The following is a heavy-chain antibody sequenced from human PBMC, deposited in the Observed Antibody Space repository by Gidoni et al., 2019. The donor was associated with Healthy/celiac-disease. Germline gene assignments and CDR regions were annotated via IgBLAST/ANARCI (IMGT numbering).Heavy chain of an antibody. Sequence: QVQLVQSGAEVKTPGASVKVCCKASGYTFTSYVINWVRQATGQGLEWMGWMNPNSSNTGYAQKFQGRVTMTRNTAISTAYMELSSLRSEDTAVYDCARGYYYVWGSYRLFDYWGQGTLVTVSS. D-gene: IGHD3-16*02. J-gene: IGHJ4*02. CDR2: MNPNSSNT. CDR1: GYTFTSYV. CDR3: ARGYYYVWGSYRLFDY. V-gene: IGHV1-8*01.